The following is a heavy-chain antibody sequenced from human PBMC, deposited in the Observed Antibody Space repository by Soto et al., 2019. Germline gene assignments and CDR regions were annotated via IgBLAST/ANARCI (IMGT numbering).Heavy chain of an antibody. CDR3: AHPSGSYVGY. CDR1: VLSLSTSGVG. CDR2: IYWDDDK. V-gene: IGHV2-5*02. Sequence: QITLKESVPRLGKPTQHLTLTCTFSVLSLSTSGVGVGWIRQPPGKALEWLALIYWDDDKRYRPSLKSRLTITKDTSKNQVVLTMTNMDPVDTAPYYCAHPSGSYVGYWGQGPLVTVSS. D-gene: IGHD1-26*01. J-gene: IGHJ4*02.